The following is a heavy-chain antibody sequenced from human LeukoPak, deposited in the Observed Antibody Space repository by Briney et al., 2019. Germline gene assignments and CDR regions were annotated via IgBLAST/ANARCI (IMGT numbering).Heavy chain of an antibody. CDR2: IYNGRNT. CDR1: GASTSSRY. CDR3: AQTTGWPGFDF. Sequence: PSETLSLTCSASGASTSSRYWSSIRQSPGRTLEWIGHIYNGRNTKYNPSLTSRVTISVDTSKNQFSLRMTSVTAADTAIYYCAQTTGWPGFDFWGPGALVTVSS. J-gene: IGHJ4*02. V-gene: IGHV4-59*08. D-gene: IGHD6-19*01.